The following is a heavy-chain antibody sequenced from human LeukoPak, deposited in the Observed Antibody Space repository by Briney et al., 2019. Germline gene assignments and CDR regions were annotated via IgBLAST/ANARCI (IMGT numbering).Heavy chain of an antibody. CDR1: GDSISSYY. CDR3: ERYIAVTGPSRAVDI. Sequence: SETLSLTCTVSGDSISSYYWAWIRQPAGKGLELIGRIFISGSTNYNPSLKRPVTMSVDTSKNQFALKLSSVTAADTAVYYCERYIAVTGPSRAVDIWGQGTMVTVSS. CDR2: IFISGST. J-gene: IGHJ3*02. V-gene: IGHV4-4*07. D-gene: IGHD6-19*01.